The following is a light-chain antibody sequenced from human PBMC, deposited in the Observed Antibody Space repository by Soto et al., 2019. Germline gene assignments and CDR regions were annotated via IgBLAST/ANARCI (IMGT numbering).Light chain of an antibody. J-gene: IGKJ1*01. Sequence: DIQMTQSPSSLSASVGDRVTITCRASQSISSYLNWYQQKPGKAPKLLIYAASSLDSGVPSRFSGSESGTDFTLTISSLQPEDFAAYYCHQSYSSAWTFGQGTKVEIK. CDR3: HQSYSSAWT. CDR1: QSISSY. CDR2: AAS. V-gene: IGKV1-39*01.